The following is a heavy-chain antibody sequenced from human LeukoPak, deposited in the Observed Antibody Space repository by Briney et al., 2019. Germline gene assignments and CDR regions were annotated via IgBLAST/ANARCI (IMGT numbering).Heavy chain of an antibody. D-gene: IGHD6-13*01. CDR2: INHSGST. J-gene: IGHJ1*01. CDR3: ARIGYSSRFAKIFQH. Sequence: SETLSLTCAVYGYSFSGYYWSWIRQPPGQGLEWIGEINHSGSTNYNQSIKSRVTISVDTSTNPFSLKLRSVTAAATAVYYCARIGYSSRFAKIFQHWGQGTLVTVSS. CDR1: GYSFSGYY. V-gene: IGHV4-34*01.